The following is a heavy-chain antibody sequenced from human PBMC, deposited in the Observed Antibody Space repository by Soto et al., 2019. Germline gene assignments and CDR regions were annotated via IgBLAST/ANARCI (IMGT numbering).Heavy chain of an antibody. CDR2: INADNGNT. D-gene: IGHD6-19*01. CDR3: ARDGVGSVAGTTDYYYYGMDV. V-gene: IGHV1-3*01. Sequence: ASVKVSCKASGYTFTSYAMHWVRQAPGQRLEWMGWINADNGNTKYSQRFQGRVTMTTDTSTSTAYMELRSLRSDDTAVYYCARDGVGSVAGTTDYYYYGMDVWGQGTTVTVSS. J-gene: IGHJ6*02. CDR1: GYTFTSYA.